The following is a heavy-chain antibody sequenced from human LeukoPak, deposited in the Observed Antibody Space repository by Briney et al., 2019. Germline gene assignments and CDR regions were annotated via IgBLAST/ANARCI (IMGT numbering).Heavy chain of an antibody. CDR3: ASDRGRGSSGWFRSDY. CDR2: INPRDGGT. V-gene: IGHV1-46*01. Sequence: ASVKVSCKASGYSITSYYMHWVRQAPGQSLDWVGVINPRDGGTTYAQKFQGRVTMTTDMSTSTVYMELSSLRIEDTAVYYCASDRGRGSSGWFRSDYWGQGTLVTVSS. D-gene: IGHD6-19*01. CDR1: GYSITSYY. J-gene: IGHJ4*02.